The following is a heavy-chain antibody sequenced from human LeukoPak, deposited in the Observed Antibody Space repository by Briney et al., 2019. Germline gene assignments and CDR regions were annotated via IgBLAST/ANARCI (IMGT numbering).Heavy chain of an antibody. V-gene: IGHV4-34*01. D-gene: IGHD3-22*01. CDR3: ARRDDSSGYHKIFDY. J-gene: IGHJ4*02. CDR1: GGSFSGYY. Sequence: SETLSLTCAVYGGSFSGYYWSWIRQPPGKGLEWIGEINHSGSTNYNPSLKSRVTIAVDTSKNQFYLKLSSLTAADTAVYFCARRDDSSGYHKIFDYWGPGTLVTVSS. CDR2: INHSGST.